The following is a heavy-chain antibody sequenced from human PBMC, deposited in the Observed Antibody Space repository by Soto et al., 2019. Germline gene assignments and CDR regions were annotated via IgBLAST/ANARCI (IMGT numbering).Heavy chain of an antibody. D-gene: IGHD2-8*01. CDR3: ARHSLTNGPSGFYFCGMDV. Sequence: SETLSLTCAVSGASISSSNWWSWVRQPPGKGLEWIGEIYHSGSANYNPSLKSRVTISVDQSRNQFSLKLSSVTAADTAVYLCARHSLTNGPSGFYFCGMDVWSQGTTVTVSS. CDR1: GASISSSNW. CDR2: IYHSGSA. V-gene: IGHV4-4*02. J-gene: IGHJ6*02.